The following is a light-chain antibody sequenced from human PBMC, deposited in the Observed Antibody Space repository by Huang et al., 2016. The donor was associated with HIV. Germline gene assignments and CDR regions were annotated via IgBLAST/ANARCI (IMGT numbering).Light chain of an antibody. J-gene: IGKJ1*01. CDR1: QSVVYSSNNKNY. V-gene: IGKV4-1*01. Sequence: DIVMTQSPDSLAVSLGERATINCKSSQSVVYSSNNKNYVSWYQQKPGHPPRLLISWASTRESGVPDRFSGSGSGTDFTLTISSLQAEDVAVYYCQQYYSTTWTFGQGTKVEIK. CDR2: WAS. CDR3: QQYYSTTWT.